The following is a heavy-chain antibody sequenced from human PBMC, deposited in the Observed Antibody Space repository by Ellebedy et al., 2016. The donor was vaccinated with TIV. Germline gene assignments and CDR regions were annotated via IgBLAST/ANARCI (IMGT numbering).Heavy chain of an antibody. V-gene: IGHV4-39*01. D-gene: IGHD5-18*01. CDR2: IYYSGST. CDR3: PRQDKDTAIWRRETSEGGRRYYYYGMDV. Sequence: MPGGSLRLSCTVSGGSISSSSYYWGWIRQPPGKGLEWIGSIYYSGSTYFNPFHKIRFTISVDTSKNQFSLNLSSVTAADTAVYYCPRQDKDTAIWRRETSEGGRRYYYYGMDVWGQGTTVTVSS. J-gene: IGHJ6*02. CDR1: GGSISSSSYY.